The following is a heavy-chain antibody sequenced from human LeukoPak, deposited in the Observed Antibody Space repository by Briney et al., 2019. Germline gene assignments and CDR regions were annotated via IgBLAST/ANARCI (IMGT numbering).Heavy chain of an antibody. CDR3: ARGNPLITMVRGVPPYYFDY. CDR2: INHSGST. Sequence: PSETLSLTCAVYGGSFSGYYWSWIRQPPGKGLEWIGEINHSGSTNYNPSLKSRVTISVDTSKNQFSLKLSSVTAADTAVYYCARGNPLITMVRGVPPYYFDYWGQETLVTVSS. CDR1: GGSFSGYY. J-gene: IGHJ4*02. D-gene: IGHD3-10*01. V-gene: IGHV4-34*01.